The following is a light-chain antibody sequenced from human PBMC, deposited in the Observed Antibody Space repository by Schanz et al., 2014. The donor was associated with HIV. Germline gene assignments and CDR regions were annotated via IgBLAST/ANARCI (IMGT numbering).Light chain of an antibody. CDR3: HQRSDWPLT. Sequence: EVVMTQSPVTLSVSPGERATLSCRASQSVPSHLAWYQQKPGQAPRLLIYDASDRATGTPARFSGSGSGTDFTLTISSLEPEDSAVYYCHQRSDWPLTFGGGTKVEIK. J-gene: IGKJ4*01. CDR2: DAS. V-gene: IGKV3-11*01. CDR1: QSVPSH.